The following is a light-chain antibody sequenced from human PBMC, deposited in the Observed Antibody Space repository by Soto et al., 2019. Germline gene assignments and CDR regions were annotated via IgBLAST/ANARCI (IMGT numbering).Light chain of an antibody. Sequence: DIQMTQSPSTLSASVGDRVTITCRASQSISSWLAWYQQKPGKAPKLLIYKASSLESGVPSRFSGSGSGTAFTLTISSLQPDDFATYSCQQYNSYSPLTFGGGTKVEI. CDR1: QSISSW. V-gene: IGKV1-5*03. CDR2: KAS. CDR3: QQYNSYSPLT. J-gene: IGKJ4*01.